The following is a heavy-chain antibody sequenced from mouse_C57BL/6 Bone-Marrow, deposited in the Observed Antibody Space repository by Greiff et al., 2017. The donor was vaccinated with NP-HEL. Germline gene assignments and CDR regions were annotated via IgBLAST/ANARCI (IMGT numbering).Heavy chain of an antibody. V-gene: IGHV7-3*01. J-gene: IGHJ3*01. CDR1: GFTFTDYY. CDR2: IRNKANGYTT. D-gene: IGHD2-4*01. Sequence: DVMLVESGGGLVQPGGSLSLSCAASGFTFTDYYMSWVRQPPGKALEWLGFIRNKANGYTTEYSASVKGRFTISRDNSQSILYLQMNALRAEDSATYYCARGIYYDYDWFAYWGQGTLVTVSA. CDR3: ARGIYYDYDWFAY.